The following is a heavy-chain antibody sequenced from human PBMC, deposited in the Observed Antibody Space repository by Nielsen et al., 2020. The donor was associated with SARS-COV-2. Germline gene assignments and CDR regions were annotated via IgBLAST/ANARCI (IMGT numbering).Heavy chain of an antibody. CDR3: ARDCSCGLGSSPSYYFDY. CDR1: GGSISSNNW. Sequence: LSLTCAVSGGSISSNNWWSWVRQPPGKGLEWIGEIYHRGSTNYSPSLKTRVTISVDKSKNQFSLELRSVTAADTAVYYCARDCSCGLGSSPSYYFDYWGQGTLVTVSS. CDR2: IYHRGST. J-gene: IGHJ4*02. V-gene: IGHV4-4*02. D-gene: IGHD7-27*01.